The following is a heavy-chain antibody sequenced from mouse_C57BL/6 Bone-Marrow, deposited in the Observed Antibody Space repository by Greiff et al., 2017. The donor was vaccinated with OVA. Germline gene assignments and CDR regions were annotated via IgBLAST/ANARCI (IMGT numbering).Heavy chain of an antibody. CDR1: GYAFSSSW. CDR3: GDYYGRRTGDY. D-gene: IGHD1-1*01. Sequence: QVQLQQSGPELVKPGASVKISCKASGYAFSSSWMNWVKQRPGKGLEWIGQIYPGDGDTNYNGKFKGKATLTADKSSSTAYMQLSSLTSEDSAVYFCGDYYGRRTGDYWGQGTTLTVSS. J-gene: IGHJ2*01. CDR2: IYPGDGDT. V-gene: IGHV1-82*01.